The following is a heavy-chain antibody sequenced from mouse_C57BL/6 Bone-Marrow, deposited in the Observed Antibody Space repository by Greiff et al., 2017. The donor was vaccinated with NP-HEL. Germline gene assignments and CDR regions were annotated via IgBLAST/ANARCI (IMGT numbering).Heavy chain of an antibody. CDR2: ISNLAYSI. Sequence: EVKVEESGGGLVQPGGSLKLSCAASGFTFSDYGMAWVRQAPRKGPEWVAFISNLAYSIYYADTVTGRFTISRENAKNTLYLEMSSLRSEDTAMYYCARHSGSNFHFDYWGQGTTLTVSS. D-gene: IGHD2-5*01. CDR3: ARHSGSNFHFDY. J-gene: IGHJ2*01. V-gene: IGHV5-15*04. CDR1: GFTFSDYG.